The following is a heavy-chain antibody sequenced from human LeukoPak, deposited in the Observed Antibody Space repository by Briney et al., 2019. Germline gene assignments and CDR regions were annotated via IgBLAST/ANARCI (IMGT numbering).Heavy chain of an antibody. CDR1: GFTFSSYG. Sequence: GGSLSLSWAASGFTFSSYGMHWVRQAPGKGQEWVGVIPNDGNNKQYADSVKGRFTISRDNSKNTLYLQMNSLRVEDTSVYYCARDPVDDHILTLDYWGQGTLVTVST. D-gene: IGHD3-9*01. CDR2: IPNDGNNK. CDR3: ARDPVDDHILTLDY. V-gene: IGHV3-30*03. J-gene: IGHJ4*02.